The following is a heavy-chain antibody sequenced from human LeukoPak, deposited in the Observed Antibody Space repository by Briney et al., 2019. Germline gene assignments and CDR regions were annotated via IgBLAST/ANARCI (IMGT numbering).Heavy chain of an antibody. J-gene: IGHJ4*02. CDR1: GFTFSNAR. V-gene: IGHV3-15*07. D-gene: IGHD3-22*01. CDR3: STTYYYDSSEGY. CDR2: IKSKTDGGTT. Sequence: PGGSLRLSCAASGFTFSNARMNWVRQAPGKGLEWVGRIKSKTDGGTTDYAAPVKGRFTIPRDDSKNTLYLQMNSLKTEDTAVYYCSTTYYYDSSEGYWGQGTLVTVSS.